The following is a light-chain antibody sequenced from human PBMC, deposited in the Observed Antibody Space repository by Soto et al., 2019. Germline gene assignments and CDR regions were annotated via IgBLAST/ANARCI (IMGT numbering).Light chain of an antibody. Sequence: QSVLTQPPSASGSPGQSVAISCTGTSNDVGGYNYASWYQQHPGKAPKLMIYEVNKRPSGVPDRFSGSKSGNTASLTVSGLQAEDEADYYCSSYAGSSNVFGTGTKATAL. CDR1: SNDVGGYNY. CDR3: SSYAGSSNV. V-gene: IGLV2-8*01. CDR2: EVN. J-gene: IGLJ1*01.